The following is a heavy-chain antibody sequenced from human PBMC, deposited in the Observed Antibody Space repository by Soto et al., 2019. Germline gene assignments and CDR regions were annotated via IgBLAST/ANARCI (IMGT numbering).Heavy chain of an antibody. J-gene: IGHJ4*02. CDR2: ISGSGGST. D-gene: IGHD6-19*01. CDR1: GFTFSSYA. Sequence: EVQLLESGGGLVQPGGSLRLSCAASGFTFSSYAMSWVRQAPGKGLEWVSAISGSGGSTYYADSVKGRFTISRDNSKNTLYLQMNSLRAEDTAVYYCAKPTGSGYSSGWYSLFDYWGQGTLVTVSS. V-gene: IGHV3-23*01. CDR3: AKPTGSGYSSGWYSLFDY.